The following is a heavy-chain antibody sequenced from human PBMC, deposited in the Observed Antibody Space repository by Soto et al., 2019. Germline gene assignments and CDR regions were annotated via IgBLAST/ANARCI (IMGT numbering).Heavy chain of an antibody. V-gene: IGHV1-3*01. CDR1: GYTFTSYG. Sequence: ASVKVSCKASGYTFTSYGIHWVRQAPGQRLEWMGWINAANGDTKYSPKFQGRVTITRDTSASTAYMELSSLRAEDTAIYYCTRTINFGLPGNGMDVWGQGTTVTVSS. J-gene: IGHJ6*02. CDR2: INAANGDT. CDR3: TRTINFGLPGNGMDV. D-gene: IGHD3-16*01.